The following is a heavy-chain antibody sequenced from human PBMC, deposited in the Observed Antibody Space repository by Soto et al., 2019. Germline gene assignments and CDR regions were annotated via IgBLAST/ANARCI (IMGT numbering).Heavy chain of an antibody. J-gene: IGHJ3*02. V-gene: IGHV4-30-4*01. CDR1: GDYIGSGNKY. Sequence: SETLSLTCTVSGDYIGSGNKYWSWIRQAPGKGLEWIGYIFSSGSTYYNPSLKSRVTISLDRSNNHFSLKLSSVTAADTAVYYCARVPIYYDSSGYYHYGTFDIWGQGTMVNVSS. CDR2: IFSSGST. CDR3: ARVPIYYDSSGYYHYGTFDI. D-gene: IGHD3-22*01.